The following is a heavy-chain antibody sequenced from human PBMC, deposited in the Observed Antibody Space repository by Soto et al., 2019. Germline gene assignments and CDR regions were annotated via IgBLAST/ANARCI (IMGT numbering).Heavy chain of an antibody. J-gene: IGHJ5*02. CDR2: IYYSGST. Sequence: SETLSLTCTVSGGSISSYYWSWIRQPPGKGLEWIGYIYYSGSTNYNPSLKSRVTISVDTSKNQFSLKLSSVTAADTAVYYCARGVATAMARARRLSAFDPWGQGTLVTVS. CDR3: ARGVATAMARARRLSAFDP. V-gene: IGHV4-59*01. CDR1: GGSISSYY. D-gene: IGHD5-18*01.